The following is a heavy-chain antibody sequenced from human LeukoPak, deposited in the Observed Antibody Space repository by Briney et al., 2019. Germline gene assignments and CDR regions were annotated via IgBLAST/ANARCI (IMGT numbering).Heavy chain of an antibody. CDR1: GGTFSSYA. V-gene: IGHV1-69*04. Sequence: GASVKVSCKASGGTFSSYAISWVRQAPGQGLEWMGRIIPILGIANYAQKFQGRVTITADKSTSTAYMELSSLRSEDTAVHYCARAVYCGGDCYSSFVYWGQGTLVTVSS. J-gene: IGHJ4*02. D-gene: IGHD2-21*02. CDR3: ARAVYCGGDCYSSFVY. CDR2: IIPILGIA.